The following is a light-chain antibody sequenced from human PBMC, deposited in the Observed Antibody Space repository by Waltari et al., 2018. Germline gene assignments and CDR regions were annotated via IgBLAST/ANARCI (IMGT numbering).Light chain of an antibody. CDR3: WSYAGSSTCV. Sequence: QSALTQPASVSGSPGQSITISCTGASSDVGSYNLVSWYQQHPGKAPKLMIYEGSKRPSGVSNRFSGSTAGNTASLTISGLQAEDEADYYCWSYAGSSTCVFGGGTKLTVL. V-gene: IGLV2-23*01. J-gene: IGLJ3*02. CDR1: SSDVGSYNL. CDR2: EGS.